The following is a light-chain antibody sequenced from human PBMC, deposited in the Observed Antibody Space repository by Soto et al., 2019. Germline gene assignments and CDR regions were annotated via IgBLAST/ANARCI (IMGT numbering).Light chain of an antibody. Sequence: DIVMTQSPATLSLSPGDRATLSCRGSPSVTNYLAWYQQRPGQAPRLLISGAFNRATGIPARFSGSGSGTDFTLTISSLEPEDSAVYYCQQRNVWPPVTCGQGTRLEIK. V-gene: IGKV3-11*01. J-gene: IGKJ5*01. CDR2: GAF. CDR3: QQRNVWPPVT. CDR1: PSVTNY.